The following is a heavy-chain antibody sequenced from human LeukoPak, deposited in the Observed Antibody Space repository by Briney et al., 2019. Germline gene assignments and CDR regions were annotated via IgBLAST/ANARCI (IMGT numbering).Heavy chain of an antibody. J-gene: IGHJ4*02. CDR3: ARASYCRDGSCYSDY. D-gene: IGHD2-15*01. V-gene: IGHV1-18*01. CDR1: GYTFGSYS. CDR2: ISAYNGNT. Sequence: ASVKVSCKASGYTFGSYSISWVRQAPGQGLEWMGRISAYNGNTIYAQKVKGRVTMTTDTSTSTAYMELRSLKSDDTAVYYCARASYCRDGSCYSDYWGQGTLVTVSS.